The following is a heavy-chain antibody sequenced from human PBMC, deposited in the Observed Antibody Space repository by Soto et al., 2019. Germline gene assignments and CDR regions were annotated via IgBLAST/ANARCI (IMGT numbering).Heavy chain of an antibody. CDR3: ARSGDNFNVLDY. J-gene: IGHJ4*02. CDR2: SSNSGTFA. CDR1: GFTFSDYY. D-gene: IGHD1-1*01. Sequence: GGSLRLSCAASGFTFSDYYMSWVRQAPGRGLEWISYSSNSGTFARYATSVKGRFPISRDNANNSLYLEMNSLRVEDTAVYYCARSGDNFNVLDYWGQGTPVTVSS. V-gene: IGHV3-11*06.